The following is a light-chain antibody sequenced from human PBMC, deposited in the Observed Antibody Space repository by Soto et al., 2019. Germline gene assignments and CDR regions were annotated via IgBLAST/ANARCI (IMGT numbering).Light chain of an antibody. CDR2: DVS. J-gene: IGLJ1*01. V-gene: IGLV2-14*01. Sequence: QSVLTQPASVSGSPGQSITISCTGTSSDVGGYNYVSWYQQHPGKAPKLMIYDVSNRPSGVSNRFSGSKSGNTASLTISGLHAEDEADYYCSSYTSSSTPYVFGTGTKLTGL. CDR3: SSYTSSSTPYV. CDR1: SSDVGGYNY.